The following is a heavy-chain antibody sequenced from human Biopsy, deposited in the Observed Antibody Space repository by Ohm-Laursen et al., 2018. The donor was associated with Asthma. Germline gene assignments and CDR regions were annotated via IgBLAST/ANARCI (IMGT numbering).Heavy chain of an antibody. J-gene: IGHJ4*02. CDR1: GGSINNFY. CDR3: ARGVDRVTGLLDHFDS. V-gene: IGHV4-59*01. CDR2: VYYSGST. Sequence: GTLSLTCTVSGGSINNFYWSWIRQPPGKGLESIGHVYYSGSTNYNPSLKSRVTISIDASKNQFSLKLTSVTAADTAVYYCARGVDRVTGLLDHFDSWGQVTLVTVSS. D-gene: IGHD2-21*02.